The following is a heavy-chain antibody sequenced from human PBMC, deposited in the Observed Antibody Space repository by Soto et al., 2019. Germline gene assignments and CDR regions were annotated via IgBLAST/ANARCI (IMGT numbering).Heavy chain of an antibody. J-gene: IGHJ6*02. D-gene: IGHD2-21*02. Sequence: ASVKVSCKASGYTFTSYYMHWVRQAPEQGPEWLGVINLSSGSTTYAQDFQGTVTMTRDTSTSTVYMELRSLRSQDTAVYYCAREERVVTASDSYRGMDVWGQGTTVTVSS. CDR1: GYTFTSYY. CDR3: AREERVVTASDSYRGMDV. CDR2: INLSSGST. V-gene: IGHV1-46*01.